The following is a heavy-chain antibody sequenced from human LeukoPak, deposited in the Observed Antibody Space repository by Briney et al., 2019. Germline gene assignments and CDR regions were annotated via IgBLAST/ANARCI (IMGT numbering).Heavy chain of an antibody. Sequence: ASVKVSCKASGYTFTSYYMHWVRQAPGQGLEWMGIINPSGGSTSYAQKFQGRVTMTRDTSTSTVYMELSSLRSEDTAVYYCARAGSNIVVVPNWFDPWGQGTLVTVSS. D-gene: IGHD2-2*01. CDR3: ARAGSNIVVVPNWFDP. CDR1: GYTFTSYY. V-gene: IGHV1-46*01. J-gene: IGHJ5*02. CDR2: INPSGGST.